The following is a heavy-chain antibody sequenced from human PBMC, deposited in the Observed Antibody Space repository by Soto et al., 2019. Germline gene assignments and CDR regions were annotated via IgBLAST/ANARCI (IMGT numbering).Heavy chain of an antibody. J-gene: IGHJ4*02. CDR1: GFTFSSYS. D-gene: IGHD2-2*01. Sequence: EVHLVESGGGLVQPGGSLRLSCAASGFTFSSYSMNWVRQAPGKTLEWVSYISSAGDSSYYADSVKSRFTISRDNAKNSLYLQMNSLRVEDTAVYYCARVYCSTTTCHVQAFDSWGQGTLVTVSS. V-gene: IGHV3-48*04. CDR2: ISSAGDSS. CDR3: ARVYCSTTTCHVQAFDS.